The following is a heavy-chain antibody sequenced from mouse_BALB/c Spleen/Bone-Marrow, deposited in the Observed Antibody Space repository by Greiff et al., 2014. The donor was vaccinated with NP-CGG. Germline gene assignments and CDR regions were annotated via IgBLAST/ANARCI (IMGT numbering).Heavy chain of an antibody. V-gene: IGHV1-25*01. CDR2: INPYNGGT. D-gene: IGHD1-1*01. CDR3: ARLLLYYYAMDY. J-gene: IGHJ4*01. Sequence: EVQRVESGPELVKPGASMKISCKASGYSFTGYTMNWVKQSHGKNLEWIGLINPYNGGTNYNQKFKDKATLTVDRSSSTAYMELLSLTSEDSAVYYCARLLLYYYAMDYWGQGTSVTVSS. CDR1: GYSFTGYT.